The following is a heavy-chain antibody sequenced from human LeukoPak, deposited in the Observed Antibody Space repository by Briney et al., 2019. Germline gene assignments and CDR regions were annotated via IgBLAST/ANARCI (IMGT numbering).Heavy chain of an antibody. V-gene: IGHV4-34*01. Sequence: SETLSLTCAVYGGSFSGYYWSWIRQPPGKGLEWIGEINHSGSTNYNPSLKSRVTISVDTSKIQYSLKLSSVTAADTAVYYCARGVWQNWFDPWGQGTLVTVSS. J-gene: IGHJ5*02. CDR3: ARGVWQNWFDP. CDR2: INHSGST. CDR1: GGSFSGYY.